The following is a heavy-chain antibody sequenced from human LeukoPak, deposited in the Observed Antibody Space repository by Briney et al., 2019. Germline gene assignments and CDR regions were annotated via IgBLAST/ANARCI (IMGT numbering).Heavy chain of an antibody. V-gene: IGHV4-4*02. CDR1: GGSISSSNW. CDR2: IYHRGST. J-gene: IGHJ4*02. D-gene: IGHD3-22*01. Sequence: PSGTLSLTCAVSGGSISSSNWWSGVRQPPGNGLEWIGEIYHRGSTNYNASLKSRVIISVDKSKNQFSLKLSSVTAADTAVYYCARVAYDSDRSAFAFFDYWGRGTLVTVSS. CDR3: ARVAYDSDRSAFAFFDY.